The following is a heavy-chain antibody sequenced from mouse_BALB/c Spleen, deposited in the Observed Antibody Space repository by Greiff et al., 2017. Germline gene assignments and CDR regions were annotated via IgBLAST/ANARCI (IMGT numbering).Heavy chain of an antibody. J-gene: IGHJ2*01. CDR1: GYSFTGYT. Sequence: EVMLVESGPELVKPGASMKISCKASGYSFTGYTMNWVKQSHGKNLEWIGLINPYNGGTSYNQKFKGKATLTVDKSSSTAYMELLSLTSEDSAVYYCARDYYGSSRYFDYWGQGTTLTVSS. D-gene: IGHD1-1*01. V-gene: IGHV1-18*01. CDR2: INPYNGGT. CDR3: ARDYYGSSRYFDY.